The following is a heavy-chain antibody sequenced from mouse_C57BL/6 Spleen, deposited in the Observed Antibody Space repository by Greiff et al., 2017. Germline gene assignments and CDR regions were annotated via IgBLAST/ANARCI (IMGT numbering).Heavy chain of an antibody. J-gene: IGHJ3*01. CDR3: TRDYGSSSAWFAY. Sequence: VQLQQSGTVLARPGASVKMSCKTSGYTFTSYWMHWVKQRPGQGLEWIGAIYPGNSDTSYNQKFKGKAKLTAVTSASTAYMELSSLTNEDSAVYYCTRDYGSSSAWFAYWGQGTLVTVSA. V-gene: IGHV1-5*01. D-gene: IGHD1-1*01. CDR2: IYPGNSDT. CDR1: GYTFTSYW.